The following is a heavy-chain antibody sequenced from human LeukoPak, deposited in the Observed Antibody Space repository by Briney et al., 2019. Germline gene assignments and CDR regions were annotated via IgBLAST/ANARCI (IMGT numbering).Heavy chain of an antibody. Sequence: PGGSLRLSCAASGFTFSSYAMSWVRQAPVKGLEWVSAITTGGDSTYEADAVKGRFTISRDDSRNTLYLQMNSLRAEDTAVYHCAKFGSGYPYSSFDYWGQGTLVTVSS. CDR3: AKFGSGYPYSSFDY. V-gene: IGHV3-23*01. CDR1: GFTFSSYA. D-gene: IGHD6-13*01. J-gene: IGHJ4*02. CDR2: ITTGGDST.